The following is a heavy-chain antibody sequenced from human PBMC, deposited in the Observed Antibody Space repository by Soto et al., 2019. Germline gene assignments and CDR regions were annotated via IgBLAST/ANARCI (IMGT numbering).Heavy chain of an antibody. D-gene: IGHD6-13*01. CDR3: AREPTLIAAAGTQDY. V-gene: IGHV3-7*01. CDR2: IKQDGSEK. Sequence: PGGSLRLSCAASGFTFSSYWMSWVRQAPGKGLEWVANIKQDGSEKYYVDSVKGRFTISRDNAKNSLYLQMNSLRAEDTAVYYCAREPTLIAAAGTQDYWGQGTLVTVSS. J-gene: IGHJ4*02. CDR1: GFTFSSYW.